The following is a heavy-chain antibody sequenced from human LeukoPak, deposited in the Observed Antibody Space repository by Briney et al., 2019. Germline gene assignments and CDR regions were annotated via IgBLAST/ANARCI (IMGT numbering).Heavy chain of an antibody. J-gene: IGHJ5*02. CDR2: IYYSGST. CDR1: GGSISSYY. Sequence: SETLSLTCTVSGGSISSYYWSWIRQPPGKGLEWIGYIYYSGSTNYNPSLKSRVTISVDTSKNQFSLKLSSVTAADTAVYYCARDSYDGDYAIDPWGQGTLVTVSS. CDR3: ARDSYDGDYAIDP. D-gene: IGHD4-17*01. V-gene: IGHV4-59*12.